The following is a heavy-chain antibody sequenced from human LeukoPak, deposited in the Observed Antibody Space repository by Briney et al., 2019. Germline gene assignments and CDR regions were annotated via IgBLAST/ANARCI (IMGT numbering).Heavy chain of an antibody. V-gene: IGHV4-39*07. J-gene: IGHJ4*02. Sequence: SETLSLTCTVSGGSISSSSYYWGWIRQPPGKGLEWIGSIYYSGSTNYNPSLKSRVTISVDTSKNQFSLKLSSVTAADTAVYYCARHYDSSGYYSWGQGTLVTVSS. CDR1: GGSISSSSYY. CDR3: ARHYDSSGYYS. CDR2: IYYSGST. D-gene: IGHD3-22*01.